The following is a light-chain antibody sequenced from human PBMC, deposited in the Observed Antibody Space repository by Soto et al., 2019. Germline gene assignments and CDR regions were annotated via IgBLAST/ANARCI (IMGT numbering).Light chain of an antibody. J-gene: IGLJ3*02. V-gene: IGLV1-44*01. CDR2: NK. CDR1: RSNIGSNA. CDR3: AAWDDSLNGRV. Sequence: QSVLTQPPSASGTPGQRVTISCSGSRSNIGSNAVSWYQQLPGTAPKLLIYNKQRPSGVPDRFSGSKSGTSASLAISGLQSEDEADYYCAAWDDSLNGRVFGGGTKLTVL.